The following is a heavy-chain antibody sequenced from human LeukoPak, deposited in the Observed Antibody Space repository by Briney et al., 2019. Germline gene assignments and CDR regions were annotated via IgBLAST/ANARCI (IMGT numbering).Heavy chain of an antibody. Sequence: GGSLRLSCAASGFTFSSYAMSGVRQAPGKGLEWVSAISGSGGSTYYADSVKGRFTISRDNSKNTLFLQMNSLRAEDTAVYYCARDTNRVGVFDYWGQATLVTVSS. CDR1: GFTFSSYA. D-gene: IGHD1-26*01. J-gene: IGHJ4*02. CDR3: ARDTNRVGVFDY. V-gene: IGHV3-23*01. CDR2: ISGSGGST.